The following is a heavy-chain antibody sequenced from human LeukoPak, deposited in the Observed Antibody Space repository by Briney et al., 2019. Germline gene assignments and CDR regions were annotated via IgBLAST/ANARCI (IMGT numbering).Heavy chain of an antibody. D-gene: IGHD6-13*01. CDR2: INTNTGNP. CDR3: ARDPDSSSWYGPNFDY. CDR1: GYTFTSYA. V-gene: IGHV7-4-1*02. J-gene: IGHJ4*02. Sequence: ASVKVSCKAFGYTFTSYAMNWVRQAPGQGLEWMGWINTNTGNPTYAQGFTGRFVFSLDTSVSTAYLQISSLKAEDTAVYYCARDPDSSSWYGPNFDYWGQGTLVTVSS.